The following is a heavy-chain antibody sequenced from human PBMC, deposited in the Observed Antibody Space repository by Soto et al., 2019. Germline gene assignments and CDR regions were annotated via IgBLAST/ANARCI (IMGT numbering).Heavy chain of an antibody. CDR2: ISAYNGNT. V-gene: IGHV1-18*04. Sequence: ASVKVSSKASGYTFTSYGISWVRPAPEQGLEWMGWISAYNGNTNYAQKLQGRVTMTTDTSTSTAYMELRRLRSDDTAVYYCAREPSQYYYDSSGPNCFGPWGQGTLVTVSS. D-gene: IGHD3-22*01. CDR1: GYTFTSYG. CDR3: AREPSQYYYDSSGPNCFGP. J-gene: IGHJ5*02.